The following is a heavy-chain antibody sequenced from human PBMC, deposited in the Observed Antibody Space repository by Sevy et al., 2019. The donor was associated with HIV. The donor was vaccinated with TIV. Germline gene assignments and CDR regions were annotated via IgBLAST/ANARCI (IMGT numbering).Heavy chain of an antibody. V-gene: IGHV3-7*01. CDR1: GFTFDTYG. J-gene: IGHJ4*02. CDR3: ESRYFDL. CDR2: IRQDGNEI. Sequence: GGSLRLSCAASGFTFDTYGMQWVRQAPGQGLEWVANIRQDGNEIYYADSVKGRFTISRDNAKESLYLQMSTLRVEDTGIYYCESRYFDLWGQGTLVTVSS.